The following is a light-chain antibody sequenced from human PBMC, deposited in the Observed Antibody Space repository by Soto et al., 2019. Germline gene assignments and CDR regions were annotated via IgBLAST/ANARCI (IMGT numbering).Light chain of an antibody. V-gene: IGKV4-1*01. J-gene: IGKJ1*01. Sequence: DIVMTQSPDSLAVSLGERATINCKSSQSVLYSSNNKNYIAWYQQKPGQPPKLLIYWASTRDSGVPDRFSGSGSGTYFTLTISSLQAADVAVYYCQQYYSTLTWTFGQGTKVEIK. CDR1: QSVLYSSNNKNY. CDR2: WAS. CDR3: QQYYSTLTWT.